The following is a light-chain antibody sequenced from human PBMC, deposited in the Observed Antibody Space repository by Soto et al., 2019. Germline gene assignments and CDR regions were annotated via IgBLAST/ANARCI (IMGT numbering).Light chain of an antibody. CDR2: DAS. Sequence: DIQMTQSPSTLSASVGDRVTITCRASQSIGTWLAWYQQKPGNAPKLLIFDASGLESGVPSRFSGSGSGTEFTLTIRSLQPDEFGTYYCLQYKSYRAFGQGTKGELK. CDR3: LQYKSYRA. V-gene: IGKV1-5*01. CDR1: QSIGTW. J-gene: IGKJ1*01.